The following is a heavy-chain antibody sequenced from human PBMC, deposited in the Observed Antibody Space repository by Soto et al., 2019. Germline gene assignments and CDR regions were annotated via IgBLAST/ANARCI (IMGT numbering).Heavy chain of an antibody. CDR1: GFTFSSYA. D-gene: IGHD3-10*01. CDR3: ARDYRLARYYGSGSYYPYFDY. V-gene: IGHV3-30-3*01. CDR2: ISYDGSNK. Sequence: GGSLRLSCAASGFTFSSYAMHWVRQAPGKGLEWVAVISYDGSNKYYADSVKGRFTISRDNSKNTLYLQMNSLRAEDTAVYYCARDYRLARYYGSGSYYPYFDYWGQGTLVTVSS. J-gene: IGHJ4*02.